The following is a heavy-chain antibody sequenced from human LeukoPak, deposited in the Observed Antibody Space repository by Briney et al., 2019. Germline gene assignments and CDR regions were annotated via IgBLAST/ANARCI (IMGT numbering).Heavy chain of an antibody. Sequence: SDTLSLTWTVSGRSISNYYWNWLRQPPGKGLEWIGYIYYSGSNNYNPSLKSRVTISVDTSKNQFSLKLSSVTAADTAVYYCARAGARYSSGWYWFDPWGQGTLVTVSS. V-gene: IGHV4-59*07. CDR1: GRSISNYY. CDR2: IYYSGSN. CDR3: ARAGARYSSGWYWFDP. D-gene: IGHD6-19*01. J-gene: IGHJ5*02.